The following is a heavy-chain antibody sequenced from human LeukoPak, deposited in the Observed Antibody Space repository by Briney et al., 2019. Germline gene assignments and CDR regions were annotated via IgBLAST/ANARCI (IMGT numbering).Heavy chain of an antibody. CDR3: AREGRVYYDILTGYYSAFDY. D-gene: IGHD3-9*01. CDR1: GYTFTGYY. J-gene: IGHJ4*02. CDR2: INPNSGGT. Sequence: ASVKVSCKASGYTFTGYYMQWVRQAPGQGLEWMGWINPNSGGTNYAQKFQGRVTMTRDTSISTAYMELSRLRSDDTAVYYCAREGRVYYDILTGYYSAFDYWGQGTLVTVSS. V-gene: IGHV1-2*02.